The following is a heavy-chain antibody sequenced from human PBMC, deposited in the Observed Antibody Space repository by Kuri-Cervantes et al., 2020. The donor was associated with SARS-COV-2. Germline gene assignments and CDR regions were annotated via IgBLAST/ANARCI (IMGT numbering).Heavy chain of an antibody. CDR2: ISSSSSYI. CDR3: ARDPGGYGYGYMWAFDI. D-gene: IGHD5-18*01. J-gene: IGHJ3*02. V-gene: IGHV3-21*01. Sequence: GESLKISCAASGFTFSSYSMNWVRQAPGKGLEWVSSISSSSSYIYYADSVKGRFTISRDNAKNSLYLQMNSLRAEDTAVYYCARDPGGYGYGYMWAFDIWGQGTMVTVSS. CDR1: GFTFSSYS.